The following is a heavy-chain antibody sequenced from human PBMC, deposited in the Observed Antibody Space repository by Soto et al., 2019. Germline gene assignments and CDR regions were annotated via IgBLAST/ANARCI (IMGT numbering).Heavy chain of an antibody. CDR2: IYASGTT. D-gene: IGHD1-1*01. CDR3: ARESRAELGTVEY. V-gene: IGHV4-4*07. J-gene: IGHJ4*02. CDR1: GASINNYY. Sequence: QVRLQESGPGLVKPSETLSLTCTVSGASINNYYWSWIRQPAGKGLECLGRIYASGTTTYNPSLTSRVAMSVDTSKNQLSLNLNAVTAADTAVYYCARESRAELGTVEYWGQGTLVTVSS.